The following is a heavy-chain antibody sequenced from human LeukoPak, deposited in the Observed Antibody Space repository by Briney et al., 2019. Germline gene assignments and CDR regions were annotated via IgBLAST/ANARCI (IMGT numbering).Heavy chain of an antibody. CDR1: GGTFSSYA. Sequence: SVKVSCKASGGTFSSYAISWVRQAPGQGLEWMGRIIPILGIANYAQKFQGRVTITADKSTSTAYMELSSLRSEDTAVYYCARGYRVVGATMGNDAFDIWGQGTMVTVSS. J-gene: IGHJ3*02. V-gene: IGHV1-69*04. D-gene: IGHD1-26*01. CDR3: ARGYRVVGATMGNDAFDI. CDR2: IIPILGIA.